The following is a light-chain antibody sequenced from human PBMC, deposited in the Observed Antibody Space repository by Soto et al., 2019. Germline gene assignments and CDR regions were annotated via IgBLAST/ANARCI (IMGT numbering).Light chain of an antibody. CDR3: SSYTSSSTLV. V-gene: IGLV2-14*01. J-gene: IGLJ1*01. CDR2: EVS. Sequence: QSALTKPGSVSGSPGQSITISCTGTSSDVGGYNYVSWYQQHPGKAPKIMIYEVSNRPSGVSNRFSGSKSGNTASLTISGLQAEDEADYYCSSYTSSSTLVFGTGTKLTVL. CDR1: SSDVGGYNY.